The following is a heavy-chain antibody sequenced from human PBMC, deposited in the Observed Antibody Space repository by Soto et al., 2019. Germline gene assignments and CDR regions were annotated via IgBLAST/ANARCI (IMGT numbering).Heavy chain of an antibody. CDR3: ARGGASSKGFAP. J-gene: IGHJ5*02. V-gene: IGHV4-31*03. CDR1: GGSITSAGSF. D-gene: IGHD2-15*01. CDR2: IGYSGAT. Sequence: QVHLQESGPGLLRPSQTLSLTCTVSGGSITSAGSFWSWIRQHPGKGPEWIAFIGYSGATSYNPSLASRVTISVDTSKSQFSLNVRSVNAADTAVYYCARGGASSKGFAPWGQGTLVTVSS.